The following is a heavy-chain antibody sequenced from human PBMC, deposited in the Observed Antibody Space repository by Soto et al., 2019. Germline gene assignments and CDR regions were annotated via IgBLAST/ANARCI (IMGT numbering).Heavy chain of an antibody. CDR3: AKRGGYAISFYDS. D-gene: IGHD3-16*01. CDR1: GFTFDDYA. CDR2: LSGDGSRA. Sequence: PGGSLRLSCAASGFTFDDYAMHWVRQAPGKGLEWVSTLSGDGSRAYYADSVRGRFTVSRDNSKSTLYLRMNRLRADDTAIYYCAKRGGYAISFYDSWGQGTLVTVS. V-gene: IGHV3-23*01. J-gene: IGHJ4*02.